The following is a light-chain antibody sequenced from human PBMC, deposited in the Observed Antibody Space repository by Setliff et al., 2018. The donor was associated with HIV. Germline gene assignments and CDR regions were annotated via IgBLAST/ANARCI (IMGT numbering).Light chain of an antibody. CDR1: NSNIGKNY. CDR2: DNN. V-gene: IGLV1-51*01. Sequence: QSALTQPPSVSAAPGQKVTISCSGRNSNIGKNYVSWYQQLPGTAPKLLIYDNNKRPLGIPDRFSGSKSGTSATLGITGLQTGDEADYYCGTWDSSLSAYVFGAGTRSPS. J-gene: IGLJ1*01. CDR3: GTWDSSLSAYV.